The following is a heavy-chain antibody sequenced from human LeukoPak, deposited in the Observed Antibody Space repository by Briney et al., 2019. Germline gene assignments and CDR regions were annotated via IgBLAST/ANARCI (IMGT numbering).Heavy chain of an antibody. J-gene: IGHJ6*02. CDR3: AKGRAVAGIGYGMDV. CDR2: ISWDGGST. Sequence: PGGSLRLSCAAPGFTFDDYTMHWVRQAPGKGLEWVSLISWDGGSTYYADSVKGRFTISRDNSKNSLYLQMNSQRTEHTALYYCAKGRAVAGIGYGMDVWGQGTTVTVSS. D-gene: IGHD6-19*01. CDR1: GFTFDDYT. V-gene: IGHV3-43*01.